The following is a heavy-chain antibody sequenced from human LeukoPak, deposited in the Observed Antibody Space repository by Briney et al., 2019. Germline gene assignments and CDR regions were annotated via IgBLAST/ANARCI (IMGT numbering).Heavy chain of an antibody. Sequence: PGVSLRLSCTASGFTFTNYAMNWVRQAPGKGLEWVSAISGSGGSSSYADSVRGRFTISRDNSNNMLYLQMNSLRAEDTAVYYCAKPLRDAGSFNYPYFDFWGQGTLVTVSS. V-gene: IGHV3-23*01. J-gene: IGHJ4*02. CDR3: AKPLRDAGSFNYPYFDF. D-gene: IGHD5-24*01. CDR2: ISGSGGSS. CDR1: GFTFTNYA.